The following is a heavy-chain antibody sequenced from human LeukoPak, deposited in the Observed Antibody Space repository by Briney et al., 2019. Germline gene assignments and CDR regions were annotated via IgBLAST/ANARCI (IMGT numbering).Heavy chain of an antibody. V-gene: IGHV1-18*01. J-gene: IGHJ6*02. CDR2: IGAYNGNT. CDR3: ARRRFLGREYYYYGMDV. CDR1: GYTFTSYV. D-gene: IGHD3-3*01. Sequence: ASVKVSCKASGYTFTSYVISWVRQAPGQGLEWMGWIGAYNGNTHYTQQLQSRVTMTTDTSTSTAYMELRSLRSDDTAVYYCARRRFLGREYYYYGMDVWGQGTTVTVSS.